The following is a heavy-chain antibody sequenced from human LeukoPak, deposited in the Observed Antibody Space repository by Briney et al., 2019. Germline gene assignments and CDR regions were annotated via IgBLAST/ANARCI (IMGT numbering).Heavy chain of an antibody. CDR2: IYHSGST. V-gene: IGHV4-59*01. CDR1: GGSISSYY. Sequence: SETLSLTCTVSGGSISSYYWSWIRQPPGKGLEWIGFIYHSGSTKYNPSLKSRVTISVDTSKNQFSLKLSSVTAADTAVYYCARDGYSGNDGLWGQGTLVTVSS. J-gene: IGHJ4*02. CDR3: ARDGYSGNDGL. D-gene: IGHD5-12*01.